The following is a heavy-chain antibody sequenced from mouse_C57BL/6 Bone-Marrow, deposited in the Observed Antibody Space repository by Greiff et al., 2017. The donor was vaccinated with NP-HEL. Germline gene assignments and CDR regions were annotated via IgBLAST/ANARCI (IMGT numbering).Heavy chain of an antibody. Sequence: QVQLQQSGAELARPGASVKLSCTASGYTFTSYGISGVKQRTGQGLEWIGEIYPRSGNTYYNEKFKGKATLTADKSSSTTYMELRSLTSEDSEVYFCAYYYGSSYYAMDYWGQGTSVTVSS. CDR2: IYPRSGNT. D-gene: IGHD1-1*01. V-gene: IGHV1-81*01. CDR3: AYYYGSSYYAMDY. CDR1: GYTFTSYG. J-gene: IGHJ4*01.